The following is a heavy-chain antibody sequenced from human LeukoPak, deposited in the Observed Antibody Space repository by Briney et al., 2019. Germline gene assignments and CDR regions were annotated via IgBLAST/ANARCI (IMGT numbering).Heavy chain of an antibody. CDR1: GYTFTTYA. CDR3: GRDPKLGIRGYTYGYIDF. J-gene: IGHJ4*02. V-gene: IGHV7-4-1*02. Sequence: ASVKVSCKTSGYTFTTYAISWVRQAPGQGLEWMVWINTNTGNPTYAQGFFTGRYVFSLDTSVNTAYLQITGLKADDTAVYYCGRDPKLGIRGYTYGYIDFWGQGTLVTVAS. D-gene: IGHD5-18*01. CDR2: INTNTGNP.